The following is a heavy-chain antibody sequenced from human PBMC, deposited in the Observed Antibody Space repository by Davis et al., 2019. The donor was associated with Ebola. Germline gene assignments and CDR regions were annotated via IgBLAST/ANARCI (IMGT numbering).Heavy chain of an antibody. CDR3: ARKSRLGGFDP. V-gene: IGHV4-4*02. CDR1: GGSLSSSNW. CDR2: IYHSGST. Sequence: MPSETLSLTCAVSGGSLSSSNWWSWVRQPPGKGLEWIGEIYHSGSTNYNPSLKSRVTISVDKSKNQFSLKLSSVTAADTAAYYCARKSRLGGFDPWGQGTLVTVSS. D-gene: IGHD2-21*01. J-gene: IGHJ5*02.